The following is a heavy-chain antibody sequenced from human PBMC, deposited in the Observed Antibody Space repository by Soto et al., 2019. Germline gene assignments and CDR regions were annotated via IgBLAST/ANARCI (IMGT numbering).Heavy chain of an antibody. CDR2: INTVNGNT. CDR1: GYTFISNA. D-gene: IGHD3-16*01. J-gene: IGHJ6*02. Sequence: QVQLVQSGAEVKMPGASVKLSCKAFGYTFISNAMHWVRQAPGQRLEWMGWINTVNGNTKYSQTFQGRVTINRDTSASTVYMELSGLRSDDTAVYYGARGAYPPGSNYYYGMDVWGLGTTVSVS. V-gene: IGHV1-3*04. CDR3: ARGAYPPGSNYYYGMDV.